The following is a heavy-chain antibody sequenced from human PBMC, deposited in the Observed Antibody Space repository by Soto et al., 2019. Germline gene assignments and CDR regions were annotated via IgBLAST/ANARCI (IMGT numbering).Heavy chain of an antibody. J-gene: IGHJ6*02. CDR1: GFTFSSYS. V-gene: IGHV3-21*01. CDR3: AREANYGTSYGMDV. CDR2: ISSSSSYI. D-gene: IGHD1-7*01. Sequence: PGGSLRLSCAASGFTFSSYSMNWVRQAPGKGLEWVSSISSSSSYIYYADSVKGRFTISRDNAKNSLYLQMNSLRAEDTAVYYCAREANYGTSYGMDVWGQGTTVTVSS.